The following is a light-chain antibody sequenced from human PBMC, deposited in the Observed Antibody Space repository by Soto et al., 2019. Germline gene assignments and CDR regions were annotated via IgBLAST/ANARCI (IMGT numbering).Light chain of an antibody. Sequence: DIPMTQSPSSLSASVGDRVTITCRASQDISNSLNWYQQKPGKPPKVLIYGASTLQGGVPSRFSGGGSGTEFTLTISSLQPEDFATYYCQQSYNIPPITFGQGTRLEIK. CDR3: QQSYNIPPIT. V-gene: IGKV1-39*01. CDR1: QDISNS. J-gene: IGKJ5*01. CDR2: GAS.